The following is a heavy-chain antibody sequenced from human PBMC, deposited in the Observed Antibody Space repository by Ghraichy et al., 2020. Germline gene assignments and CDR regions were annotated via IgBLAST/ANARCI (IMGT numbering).Heavy chain of an antibody. CDR1: GFTFSSYG. CDR2: IWYDGSNK. V-gene: IGHV3-33*01. J-gene: IGHJ4*02. D-gene: IGHD3-22*01. CDR3: ARDESSGNYYEDY. Sequence: GGSLRLSCAASGFTFSSYGMHWVRQAPGKGLEWVAVIWYDGSNKYYADSVKGRFTISRDNSKNTLYLQMNSLRAEDTAVYYCARDESSGNYYEDYWGQGTLVTVSS.